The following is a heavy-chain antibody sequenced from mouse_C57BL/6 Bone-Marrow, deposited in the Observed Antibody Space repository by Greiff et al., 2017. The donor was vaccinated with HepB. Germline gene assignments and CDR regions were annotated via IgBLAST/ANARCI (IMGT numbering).Heavy chain of an antibody. V-gene: IGHV1-4*01. CDR1: GYTFTSYT. J-gene: IGHJ3*01. CDR3: ARSSYDYGAWFAY. D-gene: IGHD2-4*01. CDR2: INPSSGYT. Sequence: VQLQQSGAELARPGASVKMSCKASGYTFTSYTMHWVKQRPGQGLEWIGYINPSSGYTKYNQKFKDKATLTADKSSSTAYMQLSSLTSEDSAVYYCARSSYDYGAWFAYWGQGTLVTVSA.